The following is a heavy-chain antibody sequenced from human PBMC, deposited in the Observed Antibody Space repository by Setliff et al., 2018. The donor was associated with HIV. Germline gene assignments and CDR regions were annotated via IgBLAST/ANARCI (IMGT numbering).Heavy chain of an antibody. V-gene: IGHV4-61*09. CDR1: GGSISSGSYY. CDR2: IYTTGST. J-gene: IGHJ4*02. Sequence: PSETLSLTCTVSGGSISSGSYYWTWIRQPAGKGLEWIGHIYTTGSTNYNPSLKSRVTISVDMSKNQLSLKLNSVTAADTAVYYCARQGRPGDFDSWGQGTLVTVSS. D-gene: IGHD7-27*01. CDR3: ARQGRPGDFDS.